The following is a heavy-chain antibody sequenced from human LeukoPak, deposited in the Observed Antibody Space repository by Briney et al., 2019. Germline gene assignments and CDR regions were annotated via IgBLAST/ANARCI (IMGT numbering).Heavy chain of an antibody. J-gene: IGHJ4*02. CDR2: ISPNSGNT. V-gene: IGHV1-2*02. CDR1: GYTFTNYY. Sequence: ASVKVSCKASGYTFTNYYIHWVRQAPGQGLEWMGWISPNSGNTKYAQEFQGRVTMTRDTSISTAYMELSRLRYDDTAVYCCATEIYWGQGTLVTVSS. CDR3: ATEIY.